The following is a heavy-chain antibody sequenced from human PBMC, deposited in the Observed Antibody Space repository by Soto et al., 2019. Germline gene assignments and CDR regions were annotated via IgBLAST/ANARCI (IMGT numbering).Heavy chain of an antibody. V-gene: IGHV4-59*12. D-gene: IGHD3-9*01. CDR3: ARELTGYYNHFDR. Sequence: LSLTCTVSGGSISSYYWSWIRQPPGKGLEWIGYIYYTGITNYNPSLKSRISMSVDTSKNQFSLKLSSVTAADTAVYYCARELTGYYNHFDRWGQG. J-gene: IGHJ4*02. CDR1: GGSISSYY. CDR2: IYYTGIT.